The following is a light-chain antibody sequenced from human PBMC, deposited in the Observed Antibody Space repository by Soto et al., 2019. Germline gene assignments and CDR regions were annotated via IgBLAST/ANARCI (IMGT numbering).Light chain of an antibody. CDR3: MSFTSSNTYV. V-gene: IGLV2-14*03. J-gene: IGLJ1*01. CDR1: SSDGGAYNF. Sequence: QSALTQPASVSGSPGQSITISCTGTSSDGGAYNFVSWYQHYPDKAPKVVIYDVANRPSGVSYRFSASKSGNTASLTISGLQAEDEADYYCMSFTSSNTYVFGTGTKLTVL. CDR2: DVA.